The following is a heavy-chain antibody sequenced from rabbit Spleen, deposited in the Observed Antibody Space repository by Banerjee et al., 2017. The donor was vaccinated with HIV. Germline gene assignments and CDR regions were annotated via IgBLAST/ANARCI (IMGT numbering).Heavy chain of an antibody. Sequence: QEQLVESGGGLVKPGASLTLTCIASGVSFSGSSYMCWVRQAPGKGLEWIACIYSGSGGRTDYASWAKGRFTISKTSSTTVTLQMTSLTAADTATYFCARSYFGYGQINLWGPGTLVTVS. CDR3: ARSYFGYGQINL. V-gene: IGHV1S45*01. CDR1: GVSFSGSSY. CDR2: IYSGSGGRT. J-gene: IGHJ4*01. D-gene: IGHD7-1*01.